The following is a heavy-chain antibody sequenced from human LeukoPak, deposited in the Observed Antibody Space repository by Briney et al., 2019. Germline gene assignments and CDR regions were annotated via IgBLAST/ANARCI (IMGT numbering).Heavy chain of an antibody. CDR3: ARGGVLRFLEWYYGMDV. Sequence: ASVTVSCKASGGTFSSYAISWVRQAPGQGLEWMGGIIPIFGTANYAQKFQGRVTITADESTSTAYMELSSLRPEDTAVYYCARGGVLRFLEWYYGMDVWGQGTTVTVSS. J-gene: IGHJ6*02. D-gene: IGHD3-3*01. V-gene: IGHV1-69*13. CDR2: IIPIFGTA. CDR1: GGTFSSYA.